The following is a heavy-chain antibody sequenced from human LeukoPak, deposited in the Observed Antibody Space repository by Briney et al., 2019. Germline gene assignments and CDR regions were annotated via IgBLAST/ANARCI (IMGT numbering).Heavy chain of an antibody. CDR1: GLTFSSYS. Sequence: PGGYLRLSCAASGLTFSSYSMNWVRQAPGKGLEWVSSISSSSSYIYYADSVKGRFTISRDNAKNSLYLQMNRRRAEDTAVYYCASDLGSGWQHFDYWGQGTQVTVSS. D-gene: IGHD6-19*01. V-gene: IGHV3-21*01. CDR2: ISSSSSYI. CDR3: ASDLGSGWQHFDY. J-gene: IGHJ4*02.